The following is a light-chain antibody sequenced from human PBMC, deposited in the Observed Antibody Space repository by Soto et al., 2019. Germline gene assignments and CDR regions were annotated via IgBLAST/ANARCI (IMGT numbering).Light chain of an antibody. V-gene: IGKV3-11*01. CDR3: HQRSNWPPYT. CDR2: DAS. CDR1: QSVSSY. Sequence: EIVLTQSPATLSLSPGERATLSCRASQSVSSYLAWYQQKPGQAPRLLIYDASNRATGIPARFSGSGSGTDFPLTITSQEPEDLAFSYCHQRSNWPPYTFGPGTKLESK. J-gene: IGKJ2*01.